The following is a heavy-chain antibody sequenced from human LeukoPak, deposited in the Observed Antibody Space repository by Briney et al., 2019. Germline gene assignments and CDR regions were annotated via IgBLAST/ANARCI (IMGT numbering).Heavy chain of an antibody. D-gene: IGHD2-2*01. CDR1: GGTFSSYA. CDR3: AKEFIPAAMSQHYYGMDV. V-gene: IGHV1-69*13. J-gene: IGHJ6*04. CDR2: IIPIFGTA. Sequence: SVKVSCKASGGTFSSYAISWVRQAPGQGLEWMGGIIPIFGTANYAQKFQGRVTITADESTSTAYMELSSLRSEDTAVHYCAKEFIPAAMSQHYYGMDVWGKGTTVTVSS.